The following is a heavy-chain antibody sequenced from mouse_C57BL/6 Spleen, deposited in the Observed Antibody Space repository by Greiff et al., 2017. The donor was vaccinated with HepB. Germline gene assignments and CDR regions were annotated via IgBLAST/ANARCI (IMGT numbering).Heavy chain of an antibody. D-gene: IGHD4-1*01. J-gene: IGHJ3*01. CDR1: GYSITSGYD. V-gene: IGHV3-1*01. CDR2: ISYSGST. CDR3: ARGGTGPFAY. Sequence: EVQLQESGPGMVKPSQSLSLTCTVTGYSITSGYDWHWIRHFPGNKLEWMGYISYSGSTNYNPSLKSRISITHDTSKNHFFLKLNSVTTEDTATYYCARGGTGPFAYWGQGTLVTVSA.